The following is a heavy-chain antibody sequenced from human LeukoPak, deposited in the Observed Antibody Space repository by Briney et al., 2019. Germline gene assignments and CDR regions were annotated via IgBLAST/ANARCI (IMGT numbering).Heavy chain of an antibody. J-gene: IGHJ6*03. Sequence: GGSLRLSCAASGFTFDDYGMSWVRQAPGKGLERVWGVNWNGGSTGYADSVKGRFTISRDNAKNSLYLQMNSLRVEDTALYYCAKDIGRVDTASTYMDVWGKGTTVTISS. CDR1: GFTFDDYG. D-gene: IGHD5-18*01. CDR3: AKDIGRVDTASTYMDV. CDR2: VNWNGGST. V-gene: IGHV3-20*04.